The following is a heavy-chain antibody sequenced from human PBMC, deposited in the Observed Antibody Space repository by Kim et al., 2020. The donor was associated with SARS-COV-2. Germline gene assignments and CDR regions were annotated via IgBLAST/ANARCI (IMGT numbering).Heavy chain of an antibody. D-gene: IGHD6-13*01. J-gene: IGHJ5*02. Sequence: SVKVSCKASGGTFSSYAISWVRQAPGQGLEWMGGIIPIFGTANYAQKFQGRVTITADESTSTAYMELSSLRSEDTAVYYCARAPHGEQQLRPPFDPWGQGTLVTVSS. CDR1: GGTFSSYA. V-gene: IGHV1-69*13. CDR2: IIPIFGTA. CDR3: ARAPHGEQQLRPPFDP.